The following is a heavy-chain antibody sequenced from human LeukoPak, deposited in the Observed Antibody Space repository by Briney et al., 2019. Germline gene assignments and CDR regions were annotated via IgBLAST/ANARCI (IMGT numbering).Heavy chain of an antibody. J-gene: IGHJ5*02. CDR2: MYYSGIT. D-gene: IGHD4-11*01. V-gene: IGHV4-59*08. CDR1: GGSISSYY. CDR3: ARHLRGDYSNSWFDP. Sequence: SETLSLTCTVSGGSISSYYWSWIRQPPGKGLEWIGYMYYSGITNYNPPLKSRVTISVDTSKNQFSLKMTSVTAADTALYYCARHLRGDYSNSWFDPWGQGTLVTVSS.